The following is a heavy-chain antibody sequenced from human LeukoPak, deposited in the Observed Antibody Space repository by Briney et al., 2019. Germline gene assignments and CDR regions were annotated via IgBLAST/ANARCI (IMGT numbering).Heavy chain of an antibody. J-gene: IGHJ4*02. CDR2: IKQDGSEK. V-gene: IGHV3-7*03. D-gene: IGHD6-19*01. CDR1: GFTFSSYW. Sequence: PGGSLRLSCAASGFTFSSYWMSWVRQAPGKGLEWVANIKQDGSEKYYVDSVKGRFTISRDNAKNSLYLQMDSLRAEDTAVYYCARVCQWLVRCFDYWGQGTLVTVSS. CDR3: ARVCQWLVRCFDY.